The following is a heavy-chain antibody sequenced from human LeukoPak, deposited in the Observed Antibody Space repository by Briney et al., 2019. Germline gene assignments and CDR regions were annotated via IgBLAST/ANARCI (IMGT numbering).Heavy chain of an antibody. Sequence: PGGSLRLSCAAFGFTFSSYAMSWVRQAPGKGLEWVSAISGSGGSTYYADSVKGRFTISRDNSKNMLYLQMNSLRAEDTAVYYCAKDAANIRYYFDYWGQGTLVTVSS. CDR3: AKDAANIRYYFDY. CDR2: ISGSGGST. V-gene: IGHV3-23*01. CDR1: GFTFSSYA. J-gene: IGHJ4*02. D-gene: IGHD4/OR15-4a*01.